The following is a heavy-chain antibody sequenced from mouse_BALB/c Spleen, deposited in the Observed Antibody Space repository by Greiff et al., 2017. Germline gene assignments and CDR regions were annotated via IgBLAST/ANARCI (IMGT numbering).Heavy chain of an antibody. CDR2: ISNGGGST. Sequence: EVMLVESGGGLVQPGGSLKLSCAASGFTFSSYTMSWVRQTPEKRLEWVAYISNGGGSTYYPDTVKGRFTISRDNAKNTLYLQMSSLKSEDTAMYYCARHRGYGYVGAMDYWGQGTSVTVSS. J-gene: IGHJ4*01. CDR3: ARHRGYGYVGAMDY. CDR1: GFTFSSYT. D-gene: IGHD1-2*01. V-gene: IGHV5-12-2*01.